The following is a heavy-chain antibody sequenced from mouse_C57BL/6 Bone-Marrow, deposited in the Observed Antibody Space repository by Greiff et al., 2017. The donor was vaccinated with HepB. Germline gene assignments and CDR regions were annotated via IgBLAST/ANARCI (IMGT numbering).Heavy chain of an antibody. D-gene: IGHD2-4*01. CDR1: GFTFSDYY. Sequence: VESEGGLVQPGSSMKLSCTASGFTFSDYYMAWVRQVPEKGLEWVANINYDGSSTYYLDSLKSRFIISRDNAKNILYLQMSSLKSEDTATYYCAREGVYYDPVGYAMDYWGQGTSVTVSS. J-gene: IGHJ4*01. CDR2: INYDGSST. V-gene: IGHV5-16*01. CDR3: AREGVYYDPVGYAMDY.